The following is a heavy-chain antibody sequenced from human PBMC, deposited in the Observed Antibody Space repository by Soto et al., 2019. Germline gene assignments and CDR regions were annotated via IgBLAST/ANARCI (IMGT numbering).Heavy chain of an antibody. J-gene: IGHJ4*02. Sequence: VGSLRLSCAASGFTFSSYAMHWVRQTPGKGLEWVAVISYDGSDKYYADSVKGRFTISRDNSKNTLYLQMNSLRAEDTSVYYCAREYSLEVVAPGYWGKGIRVTVSS. CDR1: GFTFSSYA. CDR3: AREYSLEVVAPGY. CDR2: ISYDGSDK. D-gene: IGHD3-22*01. V-gene: IGHV3-30-3*01.